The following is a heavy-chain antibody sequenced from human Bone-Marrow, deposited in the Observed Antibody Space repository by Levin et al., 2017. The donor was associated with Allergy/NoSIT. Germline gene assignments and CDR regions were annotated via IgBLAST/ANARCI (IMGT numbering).Heavy chain of an antibody. CDR3: ARGLLRFSFDY. D-gene: IGHD2-21*02. J-gene: IGHJ4*02. CDR2: TYYRSKWST. CDR1: GDSVSSDRTG. V-gene: IGHV6-1*01. Sequence: SETLSLTCAISGDSVSSDRTGWNWIRQSPSRGLEWLGRTYYRSKWSTSYAVSVKGRIAIDPDTSKNQFSLQLNSVTPEDTAVYYCARGLLRFSFDYWGQGILVTVSS.